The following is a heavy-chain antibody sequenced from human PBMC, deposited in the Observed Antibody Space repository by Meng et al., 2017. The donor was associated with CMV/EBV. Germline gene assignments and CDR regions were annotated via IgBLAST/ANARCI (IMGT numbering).Heavy chain of an antibody. J-gene: IGHJ5*02. CDR3: ARDRGCSSTSCYPNWFDP. Sequence: SVKVSCKASGYTLTSYGISWVRQAPGQGLEWMGGIIPIFGTANYAQKFQGRVTITTDESTSTAYMELSSLRSEATAVYYCARDRGCSSTSCYPNWFDPWGQGTLVTVSS. D-gene: IGHD2-2*01. CDR2: IIPIFGTA. V-gene: IGHV1-69*05. CDR1: GYTLTSYG.